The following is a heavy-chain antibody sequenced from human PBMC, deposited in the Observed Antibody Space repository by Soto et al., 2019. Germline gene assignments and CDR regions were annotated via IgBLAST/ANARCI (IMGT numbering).Heavy chain of an antibody. CDR1: GFTFSSYW. D-gene: IGHD6-13*01. J-gene: IGHJ4*02. CDR2: IKQDGSEK. V-gene: IGHV3-7*03. CDR3: ARAAAVSGDYFDY. Sequence: GGSLRLSCAASGFTFSSYWMSWVRQAPGKGLEWVANIKQDGSEKYYVDSVKGRFTISRDNAKTSLYLQMNSLRAEDTAVYYCARAAAVSGDYFDYWGQGTLVTVSS.